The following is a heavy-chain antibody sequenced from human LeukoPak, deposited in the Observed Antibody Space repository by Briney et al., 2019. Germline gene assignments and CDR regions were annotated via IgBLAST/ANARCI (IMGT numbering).Heavy chain of an antibody. CDR2: ISAYNGNT. CDR1: GYTCTSYG. D-gene: IGHD2-2*01. Sequence: ASVKVSCKASGYTCTSYGISWVRQAPGQGLEWMGWISAYNGNTNYAQKLQGRVTMTTDTSTSTAYMELRSLRSDDTAVYYCARDLASYPYIVVVPAYSDGWFDPWGQGTLVTVSS. V-gene: IGHV1-18*01. J-gene: IGHJ5*02. CDR3: ARDLASYPYIVVVPAYSDGWFDP.